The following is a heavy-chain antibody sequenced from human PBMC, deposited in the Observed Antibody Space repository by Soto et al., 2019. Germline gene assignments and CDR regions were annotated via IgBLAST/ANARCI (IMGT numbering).Heavy chain of an antibody. CDR2: INPNSGGT. CDR3: ARVRGQWLPEGMDV. D-gene: IGHD5-12*01. CDR1: GYTFTGYY. Sequence: ASVKVSCKASGYTFTGYYMHWVQQAPGQGLEWMGWINPNSGGTNYAQKFQGWVTMTRDTSISTAYMELSRLRSDDTAVYYCARVRGQWLPEGMDVWGQGTTVTVSS. V-gene: IGHV1-2*04. J-gene: IGHJ6*02.